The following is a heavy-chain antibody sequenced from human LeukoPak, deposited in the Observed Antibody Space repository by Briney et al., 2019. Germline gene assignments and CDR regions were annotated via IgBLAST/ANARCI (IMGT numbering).Heavy chain of an antibody. CDR3: ARGGTTFEH. V-gene: IGHV3-7*01. J-gene: IGHJ4*02. CDR1: GFTFSVSW. CDR2: IKYDGNEK. Sequence: GGSLRLSCAASGFTFSVSWMSWVRQAPGKGLEWVANIKYDGNEKYYVDSVKGRFTISRDNAKNSLYPQMNSLSAEDTAVYYCARGGTTFEHWGQGTLVTVSS. D-gene: IGHD1-1*01.